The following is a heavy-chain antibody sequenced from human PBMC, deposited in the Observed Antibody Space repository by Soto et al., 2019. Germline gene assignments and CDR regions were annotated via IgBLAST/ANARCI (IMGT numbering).Heavy chain of an antibody. J-gene: IGHJ6*03. CDR3: AREGSGSYYMDV. D-gene: IGHD1-26*01. V-gene: IGHV3-30*04. CDR1: GFTFSSYA. Sequence: GGSLRLSCAASGFTFSSYAMHWVRQAPGKGLEWVAVISYDGSNKYYADSVKGRFTISRDNSKNTLYLQMNSLRAEDTAVYYCAREGSGSYYMDVWGKGTTVTVSS. CDR2: ISYDGSNK.